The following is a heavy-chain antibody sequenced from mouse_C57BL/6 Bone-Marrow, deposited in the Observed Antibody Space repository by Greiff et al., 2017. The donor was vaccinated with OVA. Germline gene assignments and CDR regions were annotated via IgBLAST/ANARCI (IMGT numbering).Heavy chain of an antibody. CDR3: ATGYYYGSSYGAY. CDR1: GYTFTSYW. D-gene: IGHD1-1*01. CDR2: IPPNSGST. V-gene: IGHV1-64*01. Sequence: VQLQQSGAELVKPGASVKLSCKASGYTFTSYWMHWVKQRPGQGLEWIGMIPPNSGSTNYNEKFKSKATLTVDKSSSTAYMQLSSLTSEDSAVYYCATGYYYGSSYGAYWGQGTLVTVSA. J-gene: IGHJ3*01.